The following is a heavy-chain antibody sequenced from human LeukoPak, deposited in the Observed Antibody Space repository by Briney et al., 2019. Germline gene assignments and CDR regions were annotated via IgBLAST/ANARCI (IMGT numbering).Heavy chain of an antibody. CDR2: IFTSGST. J-gene: IGHJ4*02. V-gene: IGHV4-4*07. D-gene: IGHD1-26*01. CDR1: SGSISNFH. Sequence: SETLSLTCSVSSGSISNFHWSWIRQPAGKGLEWIGRIFTSGSTNYNPSLKSRVTMSVDTSKNQFSLKLNSVTAADTAMYYCAKSGGYGLIDYWGQGTLVTVSS. CDR3: AKSGGYGLIDY.